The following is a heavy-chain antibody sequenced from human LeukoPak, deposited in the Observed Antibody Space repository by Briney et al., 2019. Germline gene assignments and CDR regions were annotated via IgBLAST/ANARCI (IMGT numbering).Heavy chain of an antibody. V-gene: IGHV3-48*03. CDR1: GFTFSTYE. D-gene: IGHD1-1*01. CDR2: ISSSGNIE. CDR3: ARVVQEALDGFDI. Sequence: PGGYLRLSCAVSGFTFSTYEMNWVRQAPGRGLEWVSFISSSGNIEHYADSVRGRFTISRDNAKESLYLQMNSLRAEDTAVYYCARVVQEALDGFDIWGQGAMVTVSS. J-gene: IGHJ3*02.